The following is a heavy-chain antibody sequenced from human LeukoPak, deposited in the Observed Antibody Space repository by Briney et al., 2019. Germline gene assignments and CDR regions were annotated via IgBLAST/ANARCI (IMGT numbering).Heavy chain of an antibody. V-gene: IGHV3-23*01. CDR1: GFTFSSYG. CDR3: AKSLVATITS. D-gene: IGHD5-12*01. J-gene: IGHJ4*02. Sequence: GGSLRLSCAASGFTFSSYGMSWVRQAPGEGLEWVSAISGSGGSTYYADSVKGRFTISRDNSKNTLYLQMNSLRAEDTAVYYCAKSLVATITSWGQGTLVTVSS. CDR2: ISGSGGST.